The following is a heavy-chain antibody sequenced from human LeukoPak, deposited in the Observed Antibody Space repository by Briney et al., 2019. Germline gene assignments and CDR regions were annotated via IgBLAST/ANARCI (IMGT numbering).Heavy chain of an antibody. Sequence: GGSLRLSCAASGSTFSSYAMSWVRQAPGKGLVWVSGISGSGGSTYYADSVKGRFTISRDSSKNTLYLQMNSLRAEDTAVYYCAKPSLKYYDILTGIDYWGQGTLVTVSS. CDR3: AKPSLKYYDILTGIDY. J-gene: IGHJ4*02. V-gene: IGHV3-23*01. D-gene: IGHD3-9*01. CDR1: GSTFSSYA. CDR2: ISGSGGST.